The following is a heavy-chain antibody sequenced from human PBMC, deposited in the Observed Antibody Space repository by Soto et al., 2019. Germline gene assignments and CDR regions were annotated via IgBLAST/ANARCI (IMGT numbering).Heavy chain of an antibody. CDR3: ARRQEWLRRQRGHFDY. D-gene: IGHD5-12*01. CDR1: GGSFSGYY. Sequence: QVQLQQWGAGLLKPSETLSLTCAVYGGSFSGYYWSWIRQPPGKGLEWIGEINHSGSTNYNPSLKRRGTISVDKSKYQCSLKLSSVTAADTAVYYCARRQEWLRRQRGHFDYWGQGTLVTVSS. CDR2: INHSGST. J-gene: IGHJ4*02. V-gene: IGHV4-34*01.